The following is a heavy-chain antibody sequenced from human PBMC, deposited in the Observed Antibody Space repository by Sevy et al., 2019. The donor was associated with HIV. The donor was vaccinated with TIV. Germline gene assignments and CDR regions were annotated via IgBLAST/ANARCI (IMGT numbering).Heavy chain of an antibody. V-gene: IGHV3-43*01. J-gene: IGHJ4*02. D-gene: IGHD3-16*01. Sequence: GGSLRLSWAASGFTFDDHTMHWVRQPPGKGLEWVSLISWDGGSTNYADSVKGRFTISRDNSKNSLFLQMNSLGAEDTALYYCAKDMASGGGGAYYFDYWGQGTLVTVSS. CDR2: ISWDGGST. CDR1: GFTFDDHT. CDR3: AKDMASGGGGAYYFDY.